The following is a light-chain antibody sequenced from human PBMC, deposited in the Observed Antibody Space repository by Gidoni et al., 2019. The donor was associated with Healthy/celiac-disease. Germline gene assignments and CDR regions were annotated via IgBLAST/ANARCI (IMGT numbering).Light chain of an antibody. CDR2: DAS. Sequence: DIPMTQSPSSLSASVGDRVTITCQASQDISNYLNWYQQKPGKAPKLLIYDASNLETGVPSRFSGSGSGTDFTCTISSLQPEDIATYYCQQYDNLPSYSFXQXTKLEIK. CDR1: QDISNY. CDR3: QQYDNLPSYS. J-gene: IGKJ2*03. V-gene: IGKV1-33*01.